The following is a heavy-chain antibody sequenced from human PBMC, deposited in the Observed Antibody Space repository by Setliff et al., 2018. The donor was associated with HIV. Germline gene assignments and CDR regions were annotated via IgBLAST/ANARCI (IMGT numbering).Heavy chain of an antibody. D-gene: IGHD5-12*01. CDR2: IYYSGST. CDR3: ARTRGYFDN. J-gene: IGHJ4*02. CDR1: GDSTTSSSSY. V-gene: IGHV4-39*01. Sequence: SETLSLTCTVSGDSTTSSSSYWGWIRQPPGKGLEWIGNIYYSGSTYYNPSLKSRVTISVDTSKNQFSLKLSSVTAADTAIYYCARTRGYFDNWGEGTLVTVSS.